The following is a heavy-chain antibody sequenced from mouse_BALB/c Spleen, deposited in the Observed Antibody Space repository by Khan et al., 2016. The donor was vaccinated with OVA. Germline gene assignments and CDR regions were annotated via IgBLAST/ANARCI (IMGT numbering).Heavy chain of an antibody. Sequence: EVQLVESGPGLVKPSQSLSLTCTVTGYSITCDYAWNWIRQFPGNKLEWMGYISYSGNTKYNPSLKSRISITRDTSENQFFLQLNSVTIEDTATYYCARIYGGDFDYWGQGTTLTVSS. CDR3: ARIYGGDFDY. CDR1: GYSITCDYA. J-gene: IGHJ2*01. CDR2: ISYSGNT. V-gene: IGHV3-2*02. D-gene: IGHD1-1*01.